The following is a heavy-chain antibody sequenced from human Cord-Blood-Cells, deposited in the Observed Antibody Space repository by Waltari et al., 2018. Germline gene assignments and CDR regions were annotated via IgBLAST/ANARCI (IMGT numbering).Heavy chain of an antibody. J-gene: IGHJ5*02. CDR2: FVPEDGET. D-gene: IGHD4-4*01. CDR1: GYTLTELS. CDR3: ASNYPELNWFYP. V-gene: IGHV1-24*01. Sequence: QVQLVQSGAEVKKPGASVKVSCKVSGYTLTELSMHWVRQAPGKGIEWMGGFVPEDGETNYAPKFQGRVTMTEDTTTDTAYMELSSLSSEDTAVYYCASNYPELNWFYPWGQGTLVTVSS.